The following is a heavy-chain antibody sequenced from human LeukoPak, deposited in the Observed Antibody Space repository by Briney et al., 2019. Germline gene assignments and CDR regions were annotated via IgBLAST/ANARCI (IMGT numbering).Heavy chain of an antibody. CDR2: FDPEDGET. CDR3: ATGFIGSGSNWFDP. J-gene: IGHJ5*02. V-gene: IGHV1-24*01. D-gene: IGHD3-3*01. CDR1: GYTLTELS. Sequence: ASVKVSCKVSGYTLTELSMHWVRQAPGKGLEWMGGFDPEDGETIYAQKFQGRVTMTEDTSTDTAYMELSSLRSEDTAVYYCATGFIGSGSNWFDPWGQGTLVTVSS.